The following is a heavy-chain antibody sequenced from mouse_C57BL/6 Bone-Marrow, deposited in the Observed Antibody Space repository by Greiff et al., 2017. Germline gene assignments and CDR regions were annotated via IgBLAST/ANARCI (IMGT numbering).Heavy chain of an antibody. V-gene: IGHV3-6*01. CDR2: ISYDGSN. CDR3: ARELEYWYFDV. CDR1: GYSITSGYY. J-gene: IGHJ1*03. Sequence: EVKLVESGPGLVKPSQSLSLTCSVTGYSITSGYYWNWIRQFPGNKLEWMGYISYDGSNNYNPSLKNRISITRDTSKNQFFLKLNSVTTEDTATYYCARELEYWYFDVWGTGTTVTVSS.